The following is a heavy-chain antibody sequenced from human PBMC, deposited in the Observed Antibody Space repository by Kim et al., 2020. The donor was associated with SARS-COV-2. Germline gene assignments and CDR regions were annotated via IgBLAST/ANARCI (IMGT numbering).Heavy chain of an antibody. CDR3: ASPRSLYYYDRTFDY. V-gene: IGHV3-30*04. CDR2: ISYDGSNK. Sequence: GWSLRLSCAASGFTFSSYAMHWVRQAPGKGLEWVAVISYDGSNKYYADSVKGRFTISRDNSKNTLYLQMNSLRAEDTAVYYCASPRSLYYYDRTFDYWGQGTLVTVSS. D-gene: IGHD3-22*01. J-gene: IGHJ4*02. CDR1: GFTFSSYA.